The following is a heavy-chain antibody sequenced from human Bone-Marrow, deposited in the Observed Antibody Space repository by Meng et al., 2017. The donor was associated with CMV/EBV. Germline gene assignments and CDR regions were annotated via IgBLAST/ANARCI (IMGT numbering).Heavy chain of an antibody. V-gene: IGHV3-21*01. CDR3: ARDCSSTSCCI. J-gene: IGHJ3*02. CDR2: ISSSSSYI. Sequence: GESLKISCAASGFTFSSYGMNWVRQAPGKGLEWVSSISSSSSYIYYADSVKGRFTISRDNAKNSLYLQMNSLRAEDTAVYYCARDCSSTSCCIWGQGTMVTVSS. D-gene: IGHD2-2*01. CDR1: GFTFSSYG.